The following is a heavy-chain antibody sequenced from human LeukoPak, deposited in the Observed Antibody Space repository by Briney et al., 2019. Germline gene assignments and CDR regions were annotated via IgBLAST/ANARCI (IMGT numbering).Heavy chain of an antibody. CDR2: FYTGEST. J-gene: IGHJ5*02. Sequence: GGSLRLSCAVSGLTVSSKFMSWVRQAPGKGLEWVSTFYTGESTYYADSVKGRFTISRDNSRNTLFLQMNNLIAEDTAVYYCVTSGGSSWFGFWFDPWGQGTLVTVSS. D-gene: IGHD6-13*01. CDR3: VTSGGSSWFGFWFDP. V-gene: IGHV3-53*01. CDR1: GLTVSSKF.